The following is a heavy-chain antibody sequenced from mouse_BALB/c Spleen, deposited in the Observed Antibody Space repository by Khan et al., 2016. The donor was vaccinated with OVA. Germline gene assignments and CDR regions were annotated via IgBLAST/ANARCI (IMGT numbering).Heavy chain of an antibody. Sequence: EVQLQQSGPELMKPGASVKISCKASGYSFTSYYIHWVKQSHGKSLEWIGYIDPFNGGTSYNQKFKGKATLALDKSSSTAYMHLSSLTSEDSAVYYCARGGLGLRAYAMDYWGQGTSVTVS. CDR1: GYSFTSYY. D-gene: IGHD3-1*01. CDR2: IDPFNGGT. CDR3: ARGGLGLRAYAMDY. V-gene: IGHV1S135*01. J-gene: IGHJ4*01.